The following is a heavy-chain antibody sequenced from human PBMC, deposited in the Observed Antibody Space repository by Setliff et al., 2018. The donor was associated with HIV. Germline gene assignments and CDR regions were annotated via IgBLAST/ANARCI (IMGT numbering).Heavy chain of an antibody. Sequence: SVKVSCKASGGTFTNYAFSWVRQAPGQGLEWMGGIIPTFGTANYAQKFQGRVTITADESTSTVYMELSSLRSEDTAVYYCARDAFDYTAYYYSYMDVWGKGTTVTVSS. D-gene: IGHD4-4*01. J-gene: IGHJ6*03. V-gene: IGHV1-69*13. CDR3: ARDAFDYTAYYYSYMDV. CDR2: IIPTFGTA. CDR1: GGTFTNYA.